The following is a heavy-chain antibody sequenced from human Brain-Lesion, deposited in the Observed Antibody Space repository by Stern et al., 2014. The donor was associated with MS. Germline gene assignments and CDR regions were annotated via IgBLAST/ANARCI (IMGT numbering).Heavy chain of an antibody. CDR1: GFTFSTYW. D-gene: IGHD5-18*01. J-gene: IGHJ5*02. CDR2: INGDGSRT. Sequence: EVQLVESGGDLVQPGGSLRLSCTASGFTFSTYWMHWVRQAPGKGLVWVSRINGDGSRTSYADSVKGRFTISRDNAKNTLYVQMNSLRVEDTAVYYCARAHVDTWDCFDPWGQGTLVTVSS. V-gene: IGHV3-74*01. CDR3: ARAHVDTWDCFDP.